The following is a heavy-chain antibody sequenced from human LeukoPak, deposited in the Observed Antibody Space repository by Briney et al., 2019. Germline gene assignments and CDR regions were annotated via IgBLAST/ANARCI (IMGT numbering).Heavy chain of an antibody. D-gene: IGHD1-26*01. Sequence: SETLSLTCTVSGGSISSSSYYWGWIRQPPGKGLEWIVSIYYSGSTYYNPSLKSRVTISVDTSKNQFSLKLSSVTAADTAVYYCTSGDGATENWGQGTLVTVSS. J-gene: IGHJ4*02. V-gene: IGHV4-39*07. CDR3: TSGDGATEN. CDR2: IYYSGST. CDR1: GGSISSSSYY.